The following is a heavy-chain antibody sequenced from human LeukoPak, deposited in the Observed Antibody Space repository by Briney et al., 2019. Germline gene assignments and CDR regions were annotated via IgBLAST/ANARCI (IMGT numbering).Heavy chain of an antibody. CDR1: GGSISSYY. J-gene: IGHJ4*02. CDR2: IYYTGST. Sequence: SETLSLTCTVSGGSISSYYWSWIRQPPGKGLEWIGYIYYTGSTNYNPSLRSRVTISVDTSKNQFSLELSSVTAADTAVYYCARLDGYSSSWYVNYWGQGSLVTVSS. V-gene: IGHV4-59*01. D-gene: IGHD6-13*01. CDR3: ARLDGYSSSWYVNY.